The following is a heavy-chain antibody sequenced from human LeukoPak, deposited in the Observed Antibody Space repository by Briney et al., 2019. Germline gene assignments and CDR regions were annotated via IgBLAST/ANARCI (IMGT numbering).Heavy chain of an antibody. CDR1: GYTFTGYY. Sequence: ASVKVSCKASGYTFTGYYMHWVRQAPGQGLEWMGWINPNSGGTNYAQKFQGRVTMTRDTSISTAYMELSRLRSDDTAVYYCAGDSGSHFHHFDYWGQGTLVTVSS. CDR3: AGDSGSHFHHFDY. CDR2: INPNSGGT. D-gene: IGHD1-26*01. J-gene: IGHJ4*02. V-gene: IGHV1-2*02.